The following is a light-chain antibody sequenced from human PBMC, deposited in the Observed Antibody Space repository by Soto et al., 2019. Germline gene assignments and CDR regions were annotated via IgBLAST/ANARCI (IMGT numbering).Light chain of an antibody. Sequence: DIQMTQSPSSLSASLGDRVTINCRASQGISVYLAWFQQKPGKVPKLLIYAASTLQSGVPSRFSGSGAGTDFTLTISSLQPEDFATYYCQKSNNAPLTFGGGTKVEIK. CDR1: QGISVY. V-gene: IGKV1-27*01. CDR2: AAS. J-gene: IGKJ4*01. CDR3: QKSNNAPLT.